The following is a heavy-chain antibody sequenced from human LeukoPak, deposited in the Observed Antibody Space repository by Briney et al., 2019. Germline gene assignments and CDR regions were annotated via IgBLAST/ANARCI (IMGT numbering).Heavy chain of an antibody. CDR2: IRIKTDGGAP. Sequence: RGSLTLSCVASGLTFSNEWMSWVRQAAAKGLEWVGRIRIKTDGGAPDYAVPVKGRFTISRDASKNTLYLQMNSLKTEDTAVYYCTTASFTIFGVVSPLDYWGQGTLVTVSS. V-gene: IGHV3-15*01. D-gene: IGHD3-3*01. CDR3: TTASFTIFGVVSPLDY. J-gene: IGHJ4*02. CDR1: GLTFSNEW.